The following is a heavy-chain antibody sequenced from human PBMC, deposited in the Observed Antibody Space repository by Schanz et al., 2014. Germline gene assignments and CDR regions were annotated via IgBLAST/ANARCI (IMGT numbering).Heavy chain of an antibody. CDR2: IKFSGGTT. CDR3: ARARSWPDY. D-gene: IGHD6-13*01. CDR1: GFTFSTYA. J-gene: IGHJ4*02. V-gene: IGHV3-23*01. Sequence: EVQLLESGGALVQPGGSLRLSCSASGFTFSTYAMSWVRQAPGKGLEWVSGIKFSGGTTYYADSVKGRFAISRDNAKNSLYLQMNSLTAEDTAVYYCARARSWPDYWGQGTLVTVSS.